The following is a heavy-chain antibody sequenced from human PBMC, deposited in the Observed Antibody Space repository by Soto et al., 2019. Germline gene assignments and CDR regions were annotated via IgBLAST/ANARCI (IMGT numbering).Heavy chain of an antibody. CDR2: IYWDDDK. Sequence: SGPTLVNPTQTLTLTCTFSGFSLSTSGVGVGWIRQPPGKALEWLALIYWDDDKRYSPSLKSRLTITKDTSKNQVVLTMTNMDPVDTATYYCTYVLLWFGELSIANDWGQGTLVTVAS. J-gene: IGHJ4*02. V-gene: IGHV2-5*02. D-gene: IGHD3-10*01. CDR1: GFSLSTSGVG. CDR3: TYVLLWFGELSIAND.